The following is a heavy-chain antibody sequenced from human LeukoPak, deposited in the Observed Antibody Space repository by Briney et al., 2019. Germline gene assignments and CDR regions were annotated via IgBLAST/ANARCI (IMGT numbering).Heavy chain of an antibody. V-gene: IGHV3-7*03. CDR1: AFIFSGHW. Sequence: GGSLRLSCEGSAFIFSGHWMNWVRQTPGKGLEWVASIKEDGSERQYVDSVKGRFSISRDNTKGSLFLQLNSLRAEDTAVYYCAREYRVYYDSSGYFLGYYYYGMDVWGQGTTVTVSS. CDR3: AREYRVYYDSSGYFLGYYYYGMDV. J-gene: IGHJ6*02. CDR2: IKEDGSER. D-gene: IGHD3-22*01.